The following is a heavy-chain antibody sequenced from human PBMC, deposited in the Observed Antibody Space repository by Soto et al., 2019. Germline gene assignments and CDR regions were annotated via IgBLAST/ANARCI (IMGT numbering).Heavy chain of an antibody. D-gene: IGHD1-26*01. Sequence: EVQLVESGGGLVQPGGSLRLSCAASGFTFSDHYMDWVRQAPGKGLEWVARSRNRVNSHTTEYAASVKGRFTISRDESKRSLSLQMNSLKLEDTAVYYCTRGLLRGAPSYPFHVIDVWGQGTTVTVSS. CDR1: GFTFSDHY. CDR3: TRGLLRGAPSYPFHVIDV. J-gene: IGHJ6*01. V-gene: IGHV3-72*01. CDR2: SRNRVNSHTT.